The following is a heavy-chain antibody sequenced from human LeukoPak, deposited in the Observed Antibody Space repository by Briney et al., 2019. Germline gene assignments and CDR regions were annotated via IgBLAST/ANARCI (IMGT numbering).Heavy chain of an antibody. CDR2: INPANSDT. V-gene: IGHV1-3*01. Sequence: ASVKVSCKTSGYTFTTYAMHWVRQAPGQRLEWMGWINPANSDTKYSQRFQGRVTITRDTSANTAYMELSSLRSEDTAVYYCARGRYCSGGSCALGYWGQGTLVTVSS. CDR3: ARGRYCSGGSCALGY. D-gene: IGHD2-15*01. J-gene: IGHJ4*02. CDR1: GYTFTTYA.